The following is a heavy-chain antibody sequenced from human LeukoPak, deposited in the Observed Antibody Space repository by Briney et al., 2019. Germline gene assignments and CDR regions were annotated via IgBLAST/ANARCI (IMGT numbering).Heavy chain of an antibody. CDR3: ATTTSSGSYSYYYYMDV. Sequence: ASVKVSCKASGYTFTSYYMHWVRQAPGQGLEWMGIINPSGGSTSYAQKFQGRVTMTRDTSTSIVYMELSSLRSEDTAVYYCATTTSSGSYSYYYYMDVWGKGTTVTVSS. CDR1: GYTFTSYY. J-gene: IGHJ6*03. D-gene: IGHD1-26*01. CDR2: INPSGGST. V-gene: IGHV1-46*01.